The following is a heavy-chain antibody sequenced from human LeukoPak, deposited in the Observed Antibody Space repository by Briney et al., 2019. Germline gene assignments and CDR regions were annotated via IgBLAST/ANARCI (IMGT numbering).Heavy chain of an antibody. Sequence: GESLKISCKGSGYSFTSNWIGWVRQMPGKGLEWMGIISPGDSDTRYSPSFQGQVTISADKSINTAYLQWSSLKASDTAIYYCARRGEAMDPFDYWGQGTLVTVSS. CDR2: ISPGDSDT. V-gene: IGHV5-51*01. CDR3: ARRGEAMDPFDY. D-gene: IGHD5-18*01. J-gene: IGHJ4*02. CDR1: GYSFTSNW.